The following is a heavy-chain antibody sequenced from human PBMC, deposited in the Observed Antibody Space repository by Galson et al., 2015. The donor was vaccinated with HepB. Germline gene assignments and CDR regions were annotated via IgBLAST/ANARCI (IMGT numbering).Heavy chain of an antibody. CDR3: ARAPGKSSSWSFDY. CDR2: THYRSKWYN. D-gene: IGHD6-13*01. J-gene: IGHJ4*02. V-gene: IGHV6-1*01. Sequence: CAISGDSVSSHSAAWNWIRQSPSRGLEWLGRTHYRSKWYNDYAVSVKSRITINPDTSKNQFSLQLNSVTPEDTAVYYCARAPGKSSSWSFDYWGQGTLVTVSS. CDR1: GDSVSSHSAA.